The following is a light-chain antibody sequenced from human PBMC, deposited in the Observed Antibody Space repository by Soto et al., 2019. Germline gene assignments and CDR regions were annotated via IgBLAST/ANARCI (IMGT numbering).Light chain of an antibody. J-gene: IGKJ1*01. Sequence: DIQMTQSPSTLSASVGDRVTITFRASQSISTWLAWYQQKPGKAPNLLIYDASSLESGVPSRFSGSGSGTEFTLTISSLQPDDFATYYCQQYNDYWTFGQGTKVDI. CDR1: QSISTW. CDR3: QQYNDYWT. CDR2: DAS. V-gene: IGKV1-5*01.